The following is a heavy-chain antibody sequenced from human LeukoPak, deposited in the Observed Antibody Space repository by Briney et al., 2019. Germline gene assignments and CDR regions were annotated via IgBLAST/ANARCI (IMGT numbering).Heavy chain of an antibody. D-gene: IGHD5-12*01. CDR2: ISAYNGNT. CDR3: AREVVGGYDLGGGDY. J-gene: IGHJ4*02. Sequence: ASVKVSCKASGYTFTSYGISWVRQAPGQGLEWMGWISAYNGNTNYAQKLQGTVTMTTDTSTSTAYMELRSLRSEDTAVYYCAREVVGGYDLGGGDYWGQGTLVTVSS. V-gene: IGHV1-18*01. CDR1: GYTFTSYG.